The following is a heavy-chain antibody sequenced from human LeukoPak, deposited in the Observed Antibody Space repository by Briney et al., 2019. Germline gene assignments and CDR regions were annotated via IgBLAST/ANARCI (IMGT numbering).Heavy chain of an antibody. D-gene: IGHD4-17*01. Sequence: PGGSLRLSCAASGFTFSSYGMHWVRQAPGKGLEWVAVISYDGSNKYYADSVKGRFTISRDNSKNTLYLQMNSLRAEDTAVYYCARDLDAVTNGYWGQGTLVTVSS. CDR2: ISYDGSNK. CDR3: ARDLDAVTNGY. V-gene: IGHV3-30*03. CDR1: GFTFSSYG. J-gene: IGHJ4*02.